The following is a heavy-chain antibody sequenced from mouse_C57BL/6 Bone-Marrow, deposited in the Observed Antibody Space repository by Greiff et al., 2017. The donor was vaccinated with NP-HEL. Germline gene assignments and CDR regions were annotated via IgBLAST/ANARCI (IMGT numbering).Heavy chain of an antibody. CDR3: ARPLTGYYFDY. CDR2: IDPSDSYT. CDR1: GYTFTSYW. V-gene: IGHV1-50*01. D-gene: IGHD4-1*01. J-gene: IGHJ2*01. Sequence: VQLQQPGAELVKPGASVKLSCKASGYTFTSYWMQWVKQRPGQGLEWIGEIDPSDSYTNYNQKFKGKATLTVDTSSSTAYMQLSSLTSEDSAVYYCARPLTGYYFDYWGQGTTLTVSS.